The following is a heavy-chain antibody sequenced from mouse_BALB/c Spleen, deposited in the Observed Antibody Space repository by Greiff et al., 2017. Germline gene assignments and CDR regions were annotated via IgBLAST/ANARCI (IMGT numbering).Heavy chain of an antibody. D-gene: IGHD2-14*01. J-gene: IGHJ2*01. CDR1: GFSLTSYG. Sequence: QVQLKESGPGLVQPSQSLSITCTVSGFSLTSYGVHWVRQSPGKGLAWLGVIWSGGSTDYNAAFISRLSISKDNSKSQVFFKMNSLQANDTAIYYCARCYRYDYFDYWGQGTTLTVSS. CDR3: ARCYRYDYFDY. V-gene: IGHV2-2*02. CDR2: IWSGGST.